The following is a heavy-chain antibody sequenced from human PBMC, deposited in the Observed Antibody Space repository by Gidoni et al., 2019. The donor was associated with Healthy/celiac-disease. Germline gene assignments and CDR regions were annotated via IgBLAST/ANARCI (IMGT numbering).Heavy chain of an antibody. CDR2: IVGSGGST. Sequence: EVQLLESGGGWVQPGGSLRLSCAAYGLTFSSYAMSWVRQAPGNGLAWFSAIVGSGGSTYYAESVKGRFTISRDNSKNTLYLQMNSLRAEDTAVYYCANYLVLSYPGDYWGQGTLVTVSS. CDR1: GLTFSSYA. V-gene: IGHV3-23*01. CDR3: ANYLVLSYPGDY. D-gene: IGHD1-26*01. J-gene: IGHJ4*02.